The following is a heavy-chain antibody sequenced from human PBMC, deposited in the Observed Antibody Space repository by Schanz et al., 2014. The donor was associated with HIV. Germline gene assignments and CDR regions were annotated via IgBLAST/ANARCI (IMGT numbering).Heavy chain of an antibody. J-gene: IGHJ5*01. CDR3: AKSRFQLHWFDS. CDR1: GYTFTGYY. Sequence: QLQLVQSGAEVKKPGASVKVSCKASGYTFTGYYMHWVRQAPGQGLEWMGWINPNEGDTKFAQKFRGRVTMTRDTSISTAYMELTRLRFDDTAVYYCAKSRFQLHWFDSWGQGTLVTVSS. CDR2: INPNEGDT. D-gene: IGHD2-2*01. V-gene: IGHV1-2*02.